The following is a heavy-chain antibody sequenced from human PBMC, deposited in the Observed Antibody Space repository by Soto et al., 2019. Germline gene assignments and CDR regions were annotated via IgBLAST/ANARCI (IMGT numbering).Heavy chain of an antibody. CDR3: VREGGLLRFLEWLPAYAMDV. Sequence: GGSLRLSCAASGFTFSSYWMHWVRQVPGKGLVWVSRINSEGSITTYADSVKGRCTISRDNAKNMLYLQMNSLGGEDTAVYYCVREGGLLRFLEWLPAYAMDVWGQGTTVTVSS. V-gene: IGHV3-74*03. CDR1: GFTFSSYW. J-gene: IGHJ6*02. D-gene: IGHD3-3*01. CDR2: INSEGSIT.